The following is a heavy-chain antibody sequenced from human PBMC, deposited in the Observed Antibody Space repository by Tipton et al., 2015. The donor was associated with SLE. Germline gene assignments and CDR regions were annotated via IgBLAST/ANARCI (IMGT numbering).Heavy chain of an antibody. CDR3: ARANSGY. J-gene: IGHJ4*02. D-gene: IGHD1-26*01. CDR2: IYASGST. V-gene: IGHV4-61*02. CDR1: GGSITNDNHY. Sequence: LRLSCTVSGGSITNDNHYWSWIRQPAGKGLEWIGRIYASGSTNYNPSLKSRVTISIDTSKNQFSLKLSSVTAADTAIYYCARANSGYWGQGTLVTVSS.